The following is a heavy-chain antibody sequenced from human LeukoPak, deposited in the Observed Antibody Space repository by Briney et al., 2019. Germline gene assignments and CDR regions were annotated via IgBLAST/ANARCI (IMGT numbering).Heavy chain of an antibody. V-gene: IGHV1-69*04. CDR3: ARDAVFGVVTYFDY. J-gene: IGHJ4*02. Sequence: SVKVSCKASGGTSSSYAISWVRQAPGQGLEWMGRIIPIFSIANYAQKFQGRVTITADKSTSTAYMELSSLRSEDTAVYYCARDAVFGVVTYFDYWGQGTLVTVSS. CDR1: GGTSSSYA. CDR2: IIPIFSIA. D-gene: IGHD3-3*01.